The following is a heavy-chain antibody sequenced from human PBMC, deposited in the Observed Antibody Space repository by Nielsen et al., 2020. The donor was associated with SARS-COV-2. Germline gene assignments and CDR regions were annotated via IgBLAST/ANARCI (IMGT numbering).Heavy chain of an antibody. CDR1: GGSFSGYY. CDR3: ARSVVVVTAGYFDY. J-gene: IGHJ4*02. V-gene: IGHV4-34*01. CDR2: INHSGST. Sequence: SETLSLTCAVYGGSFSGYYWSWIRQPPGKGLEWIGEINHSGSTNYNPSLKSRVTISVDTSKNQFSLKLSSVTAADTAVYFCARSVVVVTAGYFDYWGQGTLVTVSS. D-gene: IGHD2-21*02.